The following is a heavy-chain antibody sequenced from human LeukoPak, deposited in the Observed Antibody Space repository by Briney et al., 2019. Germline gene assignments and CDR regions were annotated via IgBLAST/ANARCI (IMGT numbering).Heavy chain of an antibody. V-gene: IGHV3-53*01. CDR2: IYSGGNT. D-gene: IGHD3-22*01. CDR3: ARAVSSGYDPFDY. J-gene: IGHJ4*02. CDR1: GFTVSSNY. Sequence: PGGSLRLSCAASGFTVSSNYMSWVRQAPGKGLEWVSVIYSGGNTYYADSVKGRFTISRDNSKNTLYLQMNSLRAEDTAVYYRARAVSSGYDPFDYWGQGTLVTVSS.